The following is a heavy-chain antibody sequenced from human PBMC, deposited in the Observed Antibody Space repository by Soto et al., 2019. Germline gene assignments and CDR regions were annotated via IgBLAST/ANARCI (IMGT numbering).Heavy chain of an antibody. CDR3: ARDQQGVAAPSLDY. Sequence: EVQLVESGGGLVQPGGSLRLSCAASGFTFSSFWMSWVRQAPGKGLEWVANIKQDGSEKYYVDSVKGRFTISRDNADDSRDLQMKSLRAQDTAVYYCARDQQGVAAPSLDYWGQGTLVTVSS. V-gene: IGHV3-7*01. J-gene: IGHJ4*02. CDR2: IKQDGSEK. D-gene: IGHD6-19*01. CDR1: GFTFSSFW.